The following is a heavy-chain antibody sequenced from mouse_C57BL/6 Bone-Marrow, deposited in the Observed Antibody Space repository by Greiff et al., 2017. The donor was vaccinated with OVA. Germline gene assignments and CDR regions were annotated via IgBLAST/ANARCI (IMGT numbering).Heavy chain of an antibody. CDR3: ANHHYGSSSFAY. J-gene: IGHJ3*01. CDR2: IFPGSGST. Sequence: QVQLKESGPELVKPGASVKISCKASGYTFTDYYINWVKQRPGQGLEWIGWIFPGSGSTYYNEKFKGKATLTVDKSSSTAYMLLSSLTSEDSAVYFCANHHYGSSSFAYWGQGTLVTVSA. CDR1: GYTFTDYY. V-gene: IGHV1-75*01. D-gene: IGHD1-1*01.